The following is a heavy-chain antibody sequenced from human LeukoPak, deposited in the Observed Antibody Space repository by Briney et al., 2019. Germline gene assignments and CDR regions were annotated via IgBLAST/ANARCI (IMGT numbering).Heavy chain of an antibody. CDR1: GGSVSSSYY. CDR3: ARDGPWKSDY. Sequence: PSETLSLTCTVSGGSVSSSYYWGWIRQPPGKGLEWIGSICSGGNTCYNPSLKSRVTIYADSSKNHFFLHLTSATVADTAVYFCARDGPWKSDYWGQGTLVTVSS. CDR2: ICSGGNT. D-gene: IGHD1-1*01. J-gene: IGHJ4*02. V-gene: IGHV4-39*02.